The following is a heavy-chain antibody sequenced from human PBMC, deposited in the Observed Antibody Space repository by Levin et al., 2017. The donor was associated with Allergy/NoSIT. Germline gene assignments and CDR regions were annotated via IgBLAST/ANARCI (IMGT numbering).Heavy chain of an antibody. Sequence: PGGSLRLSCAASGFTFSSYAMSWVRQAPGKGLEWVSAISGSGGSTYYADSVKGRFTISRDNSKNTLYLQMNSLRAEDTAVYYCAKDGGRVEMAPHDAFDIWGQGTMVTVSS. V-gene: IGHV3-23*01. CDR3: AKDGGRVEMAPHDAFDI. D-gene: IGHD5-24*01. CDR1: GFTFSSYA. CDR2: ISGSGGST. J-gene: IGHJ3*02.